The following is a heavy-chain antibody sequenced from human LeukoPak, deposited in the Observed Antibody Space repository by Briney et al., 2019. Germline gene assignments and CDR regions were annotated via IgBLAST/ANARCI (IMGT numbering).Heavy chain of an antibody. CDR1: GYTFTSYD. J-gene: IGHJ6*02. D-gene: IGHD3-10*01. V-gene: IGHV1-8*01. CDR3: ARALSMPRGVIIYHGMDV. CDR2: MSPNSGNT. Sequence: ASVKVSCKASGYTFTSYDINWVRQATGQGLGWMGWMSPNSGNTGYAQKFQGRVTMTRNTSISTAYMELSSLRSEDTAVYYCARALSMPRGVIIYHGMDVWGQGTTVTVSS.